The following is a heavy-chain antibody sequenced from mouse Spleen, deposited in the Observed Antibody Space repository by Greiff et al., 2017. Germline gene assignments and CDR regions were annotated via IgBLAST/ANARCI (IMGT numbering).Heavy chain of an antibody. Sequence: VKLVESGAELVTPGASVQLSCQASGSPFTEYTIHWVKQRSGQGLEWIGWFYPGSGSIKYNEKFKDKATLTADKSSSTVYMELSRLTSEDSAVYFCARHEVGHWYFDVWGAGTTVTVSS. J-gene: IGHJ1*01. CDR2: FYPGSGSI. V-gene: IGHV1-62-2*01. CDR3: ARHEVGHWYFDV. CDR1: GSPFTEYT. D-gene: IGHD3-1*01.